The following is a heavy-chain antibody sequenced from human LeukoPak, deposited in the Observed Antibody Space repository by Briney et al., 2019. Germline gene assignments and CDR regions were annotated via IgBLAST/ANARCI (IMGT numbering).Heavy chain of an antibody. D-gene: IGHD4-23*01. J-gene: IGHJ6*03. CDR1: GGSLSGYS. V-gene: IGHV4-34*01. Sequence: PSETLSLTCAVYGGSLSGYSWSWIRQPPGKGLEWIGEISHSGSATYNPSLESRVTISLDTSNNQLSLKLTSPTAADTAVFYCARSKTTVVTPTFGFHYYHYMDVWGKGTTVTVSS. CDR2: ISHSGSA. CDR3: ARSKTTVVTPTFGFHYYHYMDV.